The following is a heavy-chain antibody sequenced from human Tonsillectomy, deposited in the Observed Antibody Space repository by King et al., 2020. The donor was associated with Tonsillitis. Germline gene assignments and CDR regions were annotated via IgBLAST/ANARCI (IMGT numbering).Heavy chain of an antibody. CDR1: GYSFTTYW. D-gene: IGHD1-26*01. Sequence: VQLVESGAEVKKPGESVKISCKGSGYSFTTYWIAWVRQMPGKGLEWLGIIYPGDSDSRNNPSFQGQVTISADKSISTAYLQWNSLKASDTAMYYCATPFSGNYYEGLGYWGQGTLVTVSS. J-gene: IGHJ4*02. V-gene: IGHV5-51*01. CDR2: IYPGDSDS. CDR3: ATPFSGNYYEGLGY.